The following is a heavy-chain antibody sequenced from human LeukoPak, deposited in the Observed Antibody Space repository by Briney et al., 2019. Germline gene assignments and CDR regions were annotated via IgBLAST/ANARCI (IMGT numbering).Heavy chain of an antibody. V-gene: IGHV4-39*01. CDR2: IYYSGST. CDR1: GSSISSSSYY. CDR3: ARRGYYYDSSGYLREYFDY. D-gene: IGHD3-22*01. Sequence: SETLSLTCTVSGSSISSSSYYWGWIRQPPGKGLEWIGSIYYSGSTYYNPSLKSRVTISVDTSKNQFSLKLSSVTAADTAVYYCARRGYYYDSSGYLREYFDYWGQGTLVTVSS. J-gene: IGHJ4*02.